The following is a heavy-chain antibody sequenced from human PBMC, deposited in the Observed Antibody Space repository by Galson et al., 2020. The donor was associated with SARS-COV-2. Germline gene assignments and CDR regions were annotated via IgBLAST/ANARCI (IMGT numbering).Heavy chain of an antibody. J-gene: IGHJ6*02. CDR3: ARDLDYYGMDV. Sequence: GGSLRLSCADSGFTVSSNYMSWVRQAPGKGLEWVSVIYSGGSTYYADSVKGRFTISRDNSKNTLYLQMNSLRADDTAVYYCARDLDYYGMDVWGQGTTVTVSS. CDR2: IYSGGST. CDR1: GFTVSSNY. V-gene: IGHV3-53*01.